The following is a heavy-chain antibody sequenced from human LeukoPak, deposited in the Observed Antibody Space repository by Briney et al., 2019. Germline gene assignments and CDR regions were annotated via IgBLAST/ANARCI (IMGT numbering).Heavy chain of an antibody. J-gene: IGHJ4*02. CDR3: AKMRYGDYFDY. V-gene: IGHV3-11*01. CDR2: ISSSGSTI. D-gene: IGHD4-17*01. CDR1: GFTFSDYY. Sequence: PGGSLRLSCAASGFTFSDYYMSWIRQTPGKGLEWVSYISSSGSTIYYADSVKGRFTISRDNANNSLYLQMNSLRAEDTAVYYCAKMRYGDYFDYWGQGTLVTVSS.